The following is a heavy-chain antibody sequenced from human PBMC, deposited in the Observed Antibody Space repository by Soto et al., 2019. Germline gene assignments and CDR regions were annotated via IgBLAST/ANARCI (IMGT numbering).Heavy chain of an antibody. Sequence: ASVKVSCKASGYTFTNYGINWLRQARGQGIEWMGWFNPKNGNTNYAQTFEGRLTLTTDTSTSTAFMELGNLRSDDTAFYYCARVNFDEPFDSWGQGTLVTVSS. CDR2: FNPKNGNT. CDR3: ARVNFDEPFDS. CDR1: GYTFTNYG. V-gene: IGHV1-18*01. J-gene: IGHJ4*02.